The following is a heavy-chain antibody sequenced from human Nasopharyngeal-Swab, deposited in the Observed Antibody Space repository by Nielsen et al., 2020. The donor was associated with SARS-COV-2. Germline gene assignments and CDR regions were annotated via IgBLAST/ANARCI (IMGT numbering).Heavy chain of an antibody. V-gene: IGHV1-46*01. D-gene: IGHD3-22*01. Sequence: ASVQVSCKASGYTFTSYYMPWLRQAPAQGLEWMGIINPSGGSTSYDQKFQGRVTMTRDTSTSTVYMELSSLSSEDTAVYYCARGGKSDSSGYPQYYFDYWGQGTLVTVSS. CDR1: GYTFTSYY. CDR2: INPSGGST. J-gene: IGHJ4*02. CDR3: ARGGKSDSSGYPQYYFDY.